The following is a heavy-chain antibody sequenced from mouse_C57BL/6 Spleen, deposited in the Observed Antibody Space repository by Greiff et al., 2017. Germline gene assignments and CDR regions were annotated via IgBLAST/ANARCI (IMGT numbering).Heavy chain of an antibody. V-gene: IGHV5-4*01. CDR3: ARDRNWAMDY. CDR2: ISDGGSYT. Sequence: DVMLVESGGGLVKPGGSLKLSCAASGFTFSSYAMSWVRQTPEKRLEWVATISDGGSYTYYPDNVKGRFTISRDNAKNNLYLQMSHLKSEDTAMYYCARDRNWAMDYWGQGTSVTVSS. J-gene: IGHJ4*01. CDR1: GFTFSSYA.